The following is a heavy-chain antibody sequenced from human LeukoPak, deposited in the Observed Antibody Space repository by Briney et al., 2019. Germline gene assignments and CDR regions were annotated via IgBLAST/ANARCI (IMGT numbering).Heavy chain of an antibody. V-gene: IGHV3-21*01. J-gene: IGHJ4*02. Sequence: GGSLRLSCAASGFTFSSYSMNWVRQAPGKGLEWVSSISSSSSYIYYADSVKGRFTISRDNAKNSLYLQMNSLRAEDTAVYYCARVGDSSGWSFDYWGQGTLVTVSS. CDR3: ARVGDSSGWSFDY. D-gene: IGHD6-19*01. CDR1: GFTFSSYS. CDR2: ISSSSSYI.